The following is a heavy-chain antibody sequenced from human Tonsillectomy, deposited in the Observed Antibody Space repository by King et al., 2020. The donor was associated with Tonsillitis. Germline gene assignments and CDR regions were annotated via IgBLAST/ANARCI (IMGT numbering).Heavy chain of an antibody. J-gene: IGHJ6*02. Sequence: VQLVESGGGLVKPGGSLRLSCAASGFTFSDYYMSWIRQAPGKGLEWVSYISSSSSYTNYADSVKGRFTISRDNAKNSLYLQMNSLRAEDTAVYYCAKGIYGYHYGMDVWGQGTTVTVSS. D-gene: IGHD1-14*01. V-gene: IGHV3-11*06. CDR2: ISSSSSYT. CDR1: GFTFSDYY. CDR3: AKGIYGYHYGMDV.